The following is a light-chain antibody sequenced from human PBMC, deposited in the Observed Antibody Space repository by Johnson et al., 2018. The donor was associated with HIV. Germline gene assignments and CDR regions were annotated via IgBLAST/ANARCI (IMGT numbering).Light chain of an antibody. Sequence: QSVLTQPPSVSAAPGQKVTISCSGSSSNIGINYVSWFQQLPGTAPKLLIYDNNKRPSGIPDRFSGSKSGTSATLGITGLQTGDAADYYCGTWDSSLSAYVFGTGTKVTVL. J-gene: IGLJ1*01. V-gene: IGLV1-51*01. CDR1: SSNIGINY. CDR3: GTWDSSLSAYV. CDR2: DNN.